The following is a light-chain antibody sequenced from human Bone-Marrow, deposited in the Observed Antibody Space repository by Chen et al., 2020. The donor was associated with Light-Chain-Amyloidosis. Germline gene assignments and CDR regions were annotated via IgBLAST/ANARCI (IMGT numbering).Light chain of an antibody. CDR1: SPNIGSNY. CDR3: AAWDDSLSGWCWV. Sequence: QSVLTQPPSASGTPGQRVTISCSGSSPNIGSNYVYWYQQLPGTAPKLLIDRNNQRPSGVPYRFSGSKSGTSASLAISGLRSEDEADYYCAAWDDSLSGWCWVFGGGTKLTVL. V-gene: IGLV1-47*01. J-gene: IGLJ3*02. CDR2: RNN.